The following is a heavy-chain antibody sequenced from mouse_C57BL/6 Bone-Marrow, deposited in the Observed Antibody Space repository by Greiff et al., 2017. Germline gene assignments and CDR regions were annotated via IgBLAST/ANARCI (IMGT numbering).Heavy chain of an antibody. CDR2: IWSGGST. V-gene: IGHV2-4*01. J-gene: IGHJ4*01. Sequence: VQLQQSGPGLVQPSQSLSITCTVSGFSLTSYGVHWVRQPPGKGLEWLGVIWSGGSTDNNAAFISRLSISKDNSKSQVFFKMNSLQADDTAIYYCAKIADYAMDYWGQGTSVTVSS. CDR3: AKIADYAMDY. CDR1: GFSLTSYG.